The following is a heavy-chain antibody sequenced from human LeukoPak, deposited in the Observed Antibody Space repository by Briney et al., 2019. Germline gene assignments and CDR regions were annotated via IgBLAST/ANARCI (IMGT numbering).Heavy chain of an antibody. CDR3: AGSAEGYDILTGYSHYYYYMDV. CDR1: GYTFTSYD. J-gene: IGHJ6*03. D-gene: IGHD3-9*01. CDR2: MNPNSGNT. Sequence: ASVKVSCKASGYTFTSYDINWVRQATGQGLEWMGRMNPNSGNTGYAQKFQGRVTMTRNTSISTAYMELSSLRSEDTAVYYCAGSAEGYDILTGYSHYYYYMDVWGKGTTVTVSS. V-gene: IGHV1-8*01.